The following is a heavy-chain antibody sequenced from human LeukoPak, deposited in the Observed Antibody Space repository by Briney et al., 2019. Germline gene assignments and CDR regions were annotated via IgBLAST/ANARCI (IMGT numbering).Heavy chain of an antibody. CDR3: AREQQLVPLAFDI. Sequence: SETLSLTCTVSGGSISSSSYYWGWIRQHPGKGLEWIGYIYYSGSTYYNPSLKSRVTISVDTSKNQFSLKLSSVTAADTAVYYCAREQQLVPLAFDIWGQGTMVTVSS. D-gene: IGHD6-13*01. CDR1: GGSISSSSYY. V-gene: IGHV4-31*03. J-gene: IGHJ3*02. CDR2: IYYSGST.